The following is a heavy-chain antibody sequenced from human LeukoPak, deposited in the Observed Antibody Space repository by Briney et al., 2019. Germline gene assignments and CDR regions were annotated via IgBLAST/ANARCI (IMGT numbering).Heavy chain of an antibody. V-gene: IGHV3-23*01. Sequence: PGGSLRLSCAASGFTFSNYAMSWVRQAPGKGLEWVSGLSGSGATTYCADSVKGRFTISRDNSKNTLFLQMNSLRPEDTAVYYCAKEISYSSGWYDYWGQGTLVTVSS. D-gene: IGHD6-19*01. J-gene: IGHJ4*02. CDR1: GFTFSNYA. CDR3: AKEISYSSGWYDY. CDR2: LSGSGATT.